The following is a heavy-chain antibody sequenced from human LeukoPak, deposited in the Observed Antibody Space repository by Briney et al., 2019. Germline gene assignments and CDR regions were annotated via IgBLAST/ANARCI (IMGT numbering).Heavy chain of an antibody. Sequence: GGSLRLSCAASEFTFSDYYMTWVRQAPGKGLEWLSYIGPSGTATYYADSVKGRFTISRDNAKNSLYLQMNSLRAEDTAVYYCARDESSGWYFYYYYYMDVWGKGTTVTVSS. CDR1: EFTFSDYY. CDR2: IGPSGTAT. D-gene: IGHD6-19*01. V-gene: IGHV3-11*04. J-gene: IGHJ6*03. CDR3: ARDESSGWYFYYYYYMDV.